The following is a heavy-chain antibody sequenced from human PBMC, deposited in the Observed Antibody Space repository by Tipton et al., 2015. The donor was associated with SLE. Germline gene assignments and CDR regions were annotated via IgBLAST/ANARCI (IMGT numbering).Heavy chain of an antibody. D-gene: IGHD3-10*01. CDR3: ATSGMARGSFDY. V-gene: IGHV4-31*03. CDR1: GGSISSSSYY. Sequence: TLSLICTVSGGSISSSSYYWGWIRQPPGKGLEWIGYIYYSGSTYYNPSLKSRLTISVDTSKNQFSLKLNSVTAADTAVYYCATSGMARGSFDYWGQGTLVTVSS. CDR2: IYYSGST. J-gene: IGHJ4*02.